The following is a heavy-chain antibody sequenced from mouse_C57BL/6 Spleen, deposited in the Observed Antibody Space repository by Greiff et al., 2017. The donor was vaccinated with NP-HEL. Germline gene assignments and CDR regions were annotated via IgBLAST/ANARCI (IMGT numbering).Heavy chain of an antibody. V-gene: IGHV1-61*01. J-gene: IGHJ2*01. D-gene: IGHD3-1*01. CDR2: IYPSDSET. CDR1: GYTFTSYW. Sequence: QVQLQQPGAELVRPGSSVKLSCKASGYTFTSYWLDWVKQRPGQGLEWIGNIYPSDSETHYNQKFKDKATLTVDKSSSTAYMQLSSLTSEDSAVYYCARRGATYNFDYWGQGTTLTVSS. CDR3: ARRGATYNFDY.